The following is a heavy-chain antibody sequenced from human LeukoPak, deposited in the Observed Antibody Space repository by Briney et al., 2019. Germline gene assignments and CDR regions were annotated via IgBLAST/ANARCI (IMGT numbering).Heavy chain of an antibody. J-gene: IGHJ4*02. D-gene: IGHD3/OR15-3a*01. CDR2: ISYDGSNK. V-gene: IGHV3-30-3*01. CDR3: VRYFGRN. Sequence: PGGSLRLSCAASGFTFRSYAMHWVRQAPGKGLEWVAVISYDGSNKYYADPVKGRFTISKDNSKNTLYLQMNSLRAEDTAVYYCVRYFGRNWGQGTLVTVSS. CDR1: GFTFRSYA.